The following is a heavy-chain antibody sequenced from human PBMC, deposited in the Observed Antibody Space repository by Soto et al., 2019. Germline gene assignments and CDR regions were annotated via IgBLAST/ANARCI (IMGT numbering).Heavy chain of an antibody. CDR2: IIPILGTS. Sequence: QVHLVQSGAEVKKPGSSVKVSCKTSGGTFSSYAISWVRQAPGQGPEWMGGIIPILGTSDYATKFQGRVTITADQSTSTAYMELSSLRSAYTAVYYCAREGRQWELPPLFQHWGQGTLVTGPS. D-gene: IGHD1-26*01. J-gene: IGHJ1*01. V-gene: IGHV1-69*11. CDR1: GGTFSSYA. CDR3: AREGRQWELPPLFQH.